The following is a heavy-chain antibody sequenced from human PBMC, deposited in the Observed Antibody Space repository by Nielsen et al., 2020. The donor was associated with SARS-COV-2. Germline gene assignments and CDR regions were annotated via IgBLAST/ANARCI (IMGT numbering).Heavy chain of an antibody. D-gene: IGHD3-10*01. CDR2: TKPDESEK. CDR3: ARVAEITMVRGAYFDY. V-gene: IGHV3-7*05. J-gene: IGHJ4*02. Sequence: GESLKISCAASGFTFSSYWMSWVRQAPGKGLEWVVNTKPDESEKYYVDSVEGRFTISRDNAKNSLYLQMNSLRAEDTAVYYCARVAEITMVRGAYFDYWGQGTLVTVSS. CDR1: GFTFSSYW.